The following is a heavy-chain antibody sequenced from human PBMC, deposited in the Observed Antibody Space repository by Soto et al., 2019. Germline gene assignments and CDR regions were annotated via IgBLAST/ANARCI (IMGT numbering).Heavy chain of an antibody. CDR2: IYLGDSDT. J-gene: IGHJ6*02. V-gene: IGHV5-51*03. D-gene: IGHD3-3*01. CDR3: ARLGFDYDFLSGSYNVHHYYGIDV. CDR1: GYSFTSYW. Sequence: GESLKISCKGSGYSFTSYWIAWVRQMPGEGLEWMGIIYLGDSDTRYSPSFQVQVTISADKSINTVYLQWSSLKASDTATYYCARLGFDYDFLSGSYNVHHYYGIDVWGQGTTVTVSS.